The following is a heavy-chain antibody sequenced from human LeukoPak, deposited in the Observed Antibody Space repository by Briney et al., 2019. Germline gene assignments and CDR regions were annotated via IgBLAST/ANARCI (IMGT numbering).Heavy chain of an antibody. CDR2: IYYSGSI. J-gene: IGHJ4*02. V-gene: IGHV4-59*01. D-gene: IGHD5/OR15-5a*01. Sequence: PSETLSLTCTVSGGSISSYYWRWIRQPPGKGLEWVGYIYYSGSINYNPSLKSRVTISVDTTKNQFSLKVCYLTASDTAMDQNVRFSSVLWGYFYYCGPGDLLTVSS. CDR3: VRFSSVLWGYFYY. CDR1: GGSISSYY.